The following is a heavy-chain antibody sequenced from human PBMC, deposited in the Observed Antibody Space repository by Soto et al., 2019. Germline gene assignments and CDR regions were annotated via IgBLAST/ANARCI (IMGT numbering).Heavy chain of an antibody. CDR2: ISSSSSYM. V-gene: IGHV3-21*01. D-gene: IGHD3-22*01. CDR1: GFTFSSYS. J-gene: IGHJ4*02. CDR3: ASHPRDNSGYWYYFDY. Sequence: EVQLVESGGGLVKPGGSLRLSCAASGFTFSSYSMNWVRQAPGKGLESVPSISSSSSYMYYADSVKGRFTTSRDNAKNSLYLQMNSLRAEATAVYYCASHPRDNSGYWYYFDYWGQGTLVTVSS.